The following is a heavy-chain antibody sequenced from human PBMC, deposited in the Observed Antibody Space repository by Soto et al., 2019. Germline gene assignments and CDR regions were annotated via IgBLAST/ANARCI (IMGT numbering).Heavy chain of an antibody. V-gene: IGHV4-59*11. CDR3: ARVGSRGWPPDY. D-gene: IGHD6-19*01. CDR1: GGSISGHY. Sequence: SETLSLTCTVSGGSISGHYWIWIRQPPGEGMEWIGYIFYSGSTTYNNNPSLKSRVTISVDTSKNQFSLRLSSMTAADTAVYYCARVGSRGWPPDYWGKGTVVTVSS. J-gene: IGHJ4*02. CDR2: IFYSGSTTY.